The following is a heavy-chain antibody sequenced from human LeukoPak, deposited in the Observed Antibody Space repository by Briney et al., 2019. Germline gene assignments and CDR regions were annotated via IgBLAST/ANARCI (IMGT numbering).Heavy chain of an antibody. CDR2: ISTYDDNI. Sequence: ASVKVSCKASGYTFTTYGLSWVRQAPGQGLEWLGWISTYDDNIKYAQSLQGRLTLTIDTSTSTAYMELRSLTSDDTAVYYCARETYSNILAGTDYWGPGTLVTVSS. J-gene: IGHJ4*02. CDR3: ARETYSNILAGTDY. CDR1: GYTFTTYG. D-gene: IGHD3-9*01. V-gene: IGHV1-18*01.